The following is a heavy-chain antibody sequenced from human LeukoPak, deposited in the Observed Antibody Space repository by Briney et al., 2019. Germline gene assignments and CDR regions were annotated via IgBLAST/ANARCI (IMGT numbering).Heavy chain of an antibody. CDR1: GFTFSSHA. CDR2: ITSGSGSNV. CDR3: AKGSGSGWYGWFAP. V-gene: IGHV3-23*01. Sequence: GGSLRLSCAASGFTFSSHAMSWVRQAPGKGLEWVSAITSGSGSNVYYTDSLKGRFTISRGNSKNTFYLQMNALRADDTAVYYCAKGSGSGWYGWFAPWGQGTLVTVSS. D-gene: IGHD6-19*01. J-gene: IGHJ5*02.